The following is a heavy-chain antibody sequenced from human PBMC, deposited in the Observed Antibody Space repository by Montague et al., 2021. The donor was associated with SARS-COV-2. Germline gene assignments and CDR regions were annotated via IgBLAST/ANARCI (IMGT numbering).Heavy chain of an antibody. CDR1: GGSISSGTYY. CDR2: INYSGKT. J-gene: IGHJ2*01. Sequence: SETLSLTCTVSGGSISSGTYYWGWVCQPPGKGLEWIGTINYSGKTYYNPSLKSRVTISVDTSKNQFSLKVTSVTAAATAVYYCARRARWQLSWFFDLWGRGTLVTVSS. V-gene: IGHV4-39*01. CDR3: ARRARWQLSWFFDL. D-gene: IGHD2-15*01.